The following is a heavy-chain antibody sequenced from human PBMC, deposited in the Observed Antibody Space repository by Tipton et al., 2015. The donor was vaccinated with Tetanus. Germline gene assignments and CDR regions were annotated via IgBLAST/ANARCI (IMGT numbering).Heavy chain of an antibody. D-gene: IGHD1-26*01. CDR3: ARGSRWEPLKGWAFDI. J-gene: IGHJ3*02. CDR2: IWYDGSNK. CDR1: GFTFSSYG. V-gene: IGHV3-33*01. Sequence: SLRLSCAASGFTFSSYGMHWVRQAPGKGLEWVAVIWYDGSNKYYADSVKGRFTISRDNSKNTLYLQMNSLRAEDTAVYYCARGSRWEPLKGWAFDIWGQGTMVTVSS.